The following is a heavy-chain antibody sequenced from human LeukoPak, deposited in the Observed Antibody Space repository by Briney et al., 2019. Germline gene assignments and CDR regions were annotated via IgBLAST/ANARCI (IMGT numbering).Heavy chain of an antibody. CDR3: AGWYDSNGYA. CDR2: ISDSGDNK. CDR1: GFTLSTYA. V-gene: IGHV3-23*01. D-gene: IGHD3-22*01. Sequence: GGSLRLSCAASGFTLSTYAMSWVRQAPGKGLDWVSAISDSGDNKQYADSVKGRFTISRDNSKNTLYLQMNNLRVEDTAVYYCAGWYDSNGYAWGQGTLVTVSS. J-gene: IGHJ5*02.